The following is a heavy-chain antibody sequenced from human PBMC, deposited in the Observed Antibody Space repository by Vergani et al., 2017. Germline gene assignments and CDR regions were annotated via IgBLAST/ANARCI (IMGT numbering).Heavy chain of an antibody. D-gene: IGHD1-26*01. Sequence: QVQLMQSGPVMKKPGGSMKVSCQASESTFSDYNIHWVRQAPGQGLQWMGWISSKTGDTDYLQVFQDRVTMTSAPSTKTVYLKMTRLTSDDTAIYYCAHSWNFGRRDWFDSWGPGTLVTVSS. CDR2: ISSKTGDT. V-gene: IGHV1-2*02. CDR1: ESTFSDYN. CDR3: AHSWNFGRRDWFDS. J-gene: IGHJ5*01.